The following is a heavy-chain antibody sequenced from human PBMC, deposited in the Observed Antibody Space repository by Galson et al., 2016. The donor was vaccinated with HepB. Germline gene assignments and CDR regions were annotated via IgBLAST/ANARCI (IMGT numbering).Heavy chain of an antibody. V-gene: IGHV3-23*01. CDR1: EFNFSGYA. CDR3: AKGRSAIAAAGLNY. J-gene: IGHJ4*02. D-gene: IGHD6-13*01. Sequence: SLRLSCAVSEFNFSGYAMNWVRQAPGKGLEWVSVISGSGSSKYYADSVKGRFTISRDNSKNTLYLQMNSLRVEDTAVYYCAKGRSAIAAAGLNYWGQGTLVTVAS. CDR2: ISGSGSSK.